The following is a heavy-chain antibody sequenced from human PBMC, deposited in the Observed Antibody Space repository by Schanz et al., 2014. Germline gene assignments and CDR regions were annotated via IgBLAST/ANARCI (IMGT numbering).Heavy chain of an antibody. J-gene: IGHJ5*02. CDR1: GFTFRDYY. Sequence: QVQLVESGGGLVKPGGSLRLSCAASGFTFRDYYMSWIRQAPGKGLEWVSDISSGSSYANYADSVKGRFTISRDNAKNSLYLQMTSLRADDAAVYYCARDYEDRLCYGSGCWWGDRIAAWGQGIPVTVSS. D-gene: IGHD3-10*01. V-gene: IGHV3-11*05. CDR3: ARDYEDRLCYGSGCWWGDRIAA. CDR2: ISSGSSYA.